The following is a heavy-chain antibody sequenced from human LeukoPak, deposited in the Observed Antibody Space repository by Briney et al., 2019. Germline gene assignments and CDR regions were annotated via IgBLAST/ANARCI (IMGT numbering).Heavy chain of an antibody. CDR2: ISYDGSNK. Sequence: GGSLRLSCAASGFTFSSYWMSWVRQAPGKGLEWVAVISYDGSNKYYADSVKGRFTISRDNSKNTLYLQMNSLRAEDTAVYYCAKDPVAGRPAGAFDIWGQGTMVTVSS. V-gene: IGHV3-30*18. CDR1: GFTFSSYW. J-gene: IGHJ3*02. CDR3: AKDPVAGRPAGAFDI. D-gene: IGHD6-19*01.